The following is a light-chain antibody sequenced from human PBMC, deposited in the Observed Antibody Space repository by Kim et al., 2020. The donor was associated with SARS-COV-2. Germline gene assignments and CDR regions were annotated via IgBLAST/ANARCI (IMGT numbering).Light chain of an antibody. Sequence: DIVMTQSPDSLAVSLGERATINCKSSQTILYSSNNKNYLAWFQQKPGQPPKLLISWASTRESGVPDRFSGSGSGTDFTLTISRLQAEDVAVYYCQRYYTTPYTFGQGTKLEI. CDR3: QRYYTTPYT. CDR2: WAS. V-gene: IGKV4-1*01. J-gene: IGKJ2*01. CDR1: QTILYSSNNKNY.